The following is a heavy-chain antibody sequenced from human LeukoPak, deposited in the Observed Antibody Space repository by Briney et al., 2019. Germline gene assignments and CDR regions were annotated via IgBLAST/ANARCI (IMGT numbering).Heavy chain of an antibody. CDR1: GGTFSSYA. D-gene: IGHD2-2*01. CDR2: IIPIFGTA. V-gene: IGHV1-69*13. Sequence: ASVKVSCKASGGTFSSYAVSWVRQAPGQGLEWMGGIIPIFGTANYAQKFQGRVTITADESTSTAYMELSSLRSEDTAVYYCARGRDIVVVPAAIDEDNWFDPWGQGTLVTVSS. J-gene: IGHJ5*02. CDR3: ARGRDIVVVPAAIDEDNWFDP.